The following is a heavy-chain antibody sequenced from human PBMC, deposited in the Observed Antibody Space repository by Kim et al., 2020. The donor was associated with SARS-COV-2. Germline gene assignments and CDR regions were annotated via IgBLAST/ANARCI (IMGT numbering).Heavy chain of an antibody. CDR3: ARAPFGEPGGDY. CDR2: INHSGST. Sequence: SETLSLTCAVYGGSFSGYYWSWIRQPPGKGLEWIGEINHSGSTNYNPSLKSRVTISVDTSKNQFSLKLSSVTAADTAVYYCARAPFGEPGGDYWGQGTLVTVSS. CDR1: GGSFSGYY. V-gene: IGHV4-34*01. D-gene: IGHD3-10*01. J-gene: IGHJ4*02.